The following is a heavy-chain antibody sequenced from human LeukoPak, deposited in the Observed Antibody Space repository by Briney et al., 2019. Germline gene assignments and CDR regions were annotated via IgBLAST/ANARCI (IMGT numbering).Heavy chain of an antibody. CDR3: ARRGYYGSGSYPFDY. D-gene: IGHD3-10*01. Sequence: GESLKISCKGSGSRFTSYWIGWVRQMPGKGVGWMGIIYPGDSDTRYSPSFQGQVTISADKSISTAYLQWSSLKASDTAMYYCARRGYYGSGSYPFDYWGQGTLVTVSS. CDR1: GSRFTSYW. CDR2: IYPGDSDT. J-gene: IGHJ4*02. V-gene: IGHV5-51*01.